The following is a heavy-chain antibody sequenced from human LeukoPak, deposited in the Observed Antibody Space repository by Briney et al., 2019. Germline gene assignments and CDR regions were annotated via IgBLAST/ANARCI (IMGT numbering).Heavy chain of an antibody. CDR1: GFTYSSYA. Sequence: GGSLRLSCAASGFTYSSYAMHWVRQDPGKGLEWVAVISYDGSNKYYADSVKGRFTISRDNSKNTLYLQMNSLRAEDTAVYYCARAYGSGSYYNWGQGTLVTVSS. CDR2: ISYDGSNK. D-gene: IGHD3-10*01. V-gene: IGHV3-30*04. CDR3: ARAYGSGSYYN. J-gene: IGHJ4*02.